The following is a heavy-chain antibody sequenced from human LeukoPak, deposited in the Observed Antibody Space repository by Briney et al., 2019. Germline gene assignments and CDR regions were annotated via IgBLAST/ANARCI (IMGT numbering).Heavy chain of an antibody. Sequence: PSETLSLTCTVSGVSISSYYWSWIRQPPGEGLEWIGNIFYSGSPNYKSSLKSRVTTSFDTSKNQFSLKLSSVTAADTAVYYCARDTTYSYLDYWGQGTLVTVSS. J-gene: IGHJ4*02. CDR1: GVSISSYY. CDR2: IFYSGSP. CDR3: ARDTTYSYLDY. V-gene: IGHV4-59*12. D-gene: IGHD4-11*01.